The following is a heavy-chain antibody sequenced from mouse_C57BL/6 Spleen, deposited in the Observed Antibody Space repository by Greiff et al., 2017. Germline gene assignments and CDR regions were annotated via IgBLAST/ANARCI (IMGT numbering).Heavy chain of an antibody. J-gene: IGHJ4*01. CDR2: IRSKSNNYAT. V-gene: IGHV10-1*01. Sequence: EVNVVEPGGGFVKPTGSLKLSCAASGFSFNTYAMNWVRQAPGKGLEWVARIRSKSNNYATYYADSVKDRFTISRDDSKSMLYLQMNNLKTEDTALDYCVRQRGWPMDYWGQGTSVTVSS. CDR3: VRQRGWPMDY. CDR1: GFSFNTYA. D-gene: IGHD2-3*01.